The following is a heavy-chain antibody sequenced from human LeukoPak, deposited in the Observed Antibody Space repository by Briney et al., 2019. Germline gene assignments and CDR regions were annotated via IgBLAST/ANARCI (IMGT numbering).Heavy chain of an antibody. CDR2: INHSGST. D-gene: IGHD6-13*01. V-gene: IGHV4-34*01. J-gene: IGHJ6*02. Sequence: SETLSLTCAVYGGSFSGYYWSWIRQPPGKGLEWIGEINHSGSTNYNPSLKSRVTISVDTSKNQFSLKLSSVAAADTAVYYCARGQKLPHYYGMDVWGQGTTVTVSS. CDR1: GGSFSGYY. CDR3: ARGQKLPHYYGMDV.